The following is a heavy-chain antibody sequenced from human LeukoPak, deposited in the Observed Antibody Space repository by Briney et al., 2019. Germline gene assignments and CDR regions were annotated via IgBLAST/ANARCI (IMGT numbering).Heavy chain of an antibody. D-gene: IGHD6-25*01. V-gene: IGHV3-74*01. J-gene: IGHJ6*03. Sequence: GGSLRLSCAASGFTFSSYWMHWVRQAPGKGLGWVSRINSDGSSTSYADSVKGRFTISRDNAKNTLYLQMNSLRAEDTAVYYCARDGTPNYSSGWVYMDVWGEGTTVTISS. CDR1: GFTFSSYW. CDR2: INSDGSST. CDR3: ARDGTPNYSSGWVYMDV.